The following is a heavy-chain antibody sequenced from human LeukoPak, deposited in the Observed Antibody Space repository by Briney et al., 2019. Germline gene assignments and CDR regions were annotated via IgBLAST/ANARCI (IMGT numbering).Heavy chain of an antibody. CDR1: GGSISSHY. V-gene: IGHV4-59*11. J-gene: IGHJ4*02. CDR3: ARRPSTRSHPFDY. CDR2: IYYSGST. D-gene: IGHD5/OR15-5a*01. Sequence: PSETLSLTCTVSGGSISSHYWNWIRQPPGKGLEWIGYIYYSGSTNYNPSLKSRVTISVDTSKNQFSLRLSSVTAADTAVYYCARRPSTRSHPFDYWGQGTLVTVSS.